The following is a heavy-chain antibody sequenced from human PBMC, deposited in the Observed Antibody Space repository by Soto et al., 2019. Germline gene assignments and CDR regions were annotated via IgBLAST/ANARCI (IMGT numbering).Heavy chain of an antibody. Sequence: SETLSLTCTVSGASISGSYWSWIRQSPERGLEWIAYVYHTGATNYNPSLKSRVTISLDTSKGQFSLNLTSLTTADTAVYFCARGGNRYSNVASGVGGFDFWGQGSLVTVSS. J-gene: IGHJ4*02. V-gene: IGHV4-59*01. D-gene: IGHD5-12*01. CDR2: VYHTGAT. CDR1: GASISGSY. CDR3: ARGGNRYSNVASGVGGFDF.